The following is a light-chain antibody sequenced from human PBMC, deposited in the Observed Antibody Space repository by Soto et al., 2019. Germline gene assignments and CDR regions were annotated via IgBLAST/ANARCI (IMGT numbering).Light chain of an antibody. CDR1: QPVNSGY. J-gene: IGKJ1*01. Sequence: IVLTQSPGTLSLSPGEGATLSCRASQPVNSGYLAWYQQKPGQAPRLLMYGVSTRDTGIPDRFIGSGAGTDFTLTISRLEPGDFAVYYCQVYGSSPKTFGQGTKVEFK. CDR2: GVS. V-gene: IGKV3-20*01. CDR3: QVYGSSPKT.